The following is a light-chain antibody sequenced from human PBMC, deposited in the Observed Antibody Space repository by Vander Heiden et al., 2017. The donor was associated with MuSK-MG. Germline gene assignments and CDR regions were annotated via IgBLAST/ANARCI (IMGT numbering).Light chain of an antibody. CDR3: QQYGASPLT. V-gene: IGKV3-20*01. Sequence: EIVLTQSTGTLSLSPGDRVTLPCSASQSIKSNHLAWYQQKAGQAPRLLIYGASTRATGIPDRFSGSGSATDFTLTISGLEPEDFAVYFCQQYGASPLTFGQGTKVEIK. J-gene: IGKJ1*01. CDR1: QSIKSNH. CDR2: GAS.